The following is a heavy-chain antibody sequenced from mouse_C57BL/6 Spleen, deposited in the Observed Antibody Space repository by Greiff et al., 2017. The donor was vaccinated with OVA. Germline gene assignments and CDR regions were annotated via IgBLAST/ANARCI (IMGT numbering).Heavy chain of an antibody. CDR3: ARQGKTLYAMDY. CDR1: GFTFSSYT. D-gene: IGHD2-1*01. Sequence: RVESGGGLVKPGGSLKLSCAASGFTFSSYTMSWVRQTPEKRLEWVATISGGGGNTYYPDSVKGRFTISRDNAENTQYLQMSSLRSEDTALYYGARQGKTLYAMDYWGQGTSVTVSS. J-gene: IGHJ4*01. V-gene: IGHV5-9*01. CDR2: ISGGGGNT.